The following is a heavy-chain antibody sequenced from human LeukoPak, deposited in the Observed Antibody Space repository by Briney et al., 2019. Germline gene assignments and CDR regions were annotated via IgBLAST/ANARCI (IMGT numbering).Heavy chain of an antibody. CDR2: ISYRGTT. CDR1: GDSMINNNYF. J-gene: IGHJ4*02. Sequence: SETLSLICTVSGDSMINNNYFWDWIRQPPGKGLEWIGSISYRGTTYYNPSLKSRVTISVDTSKNQFSLKLSSATAADTAVYYCATILRYHPTGWGQGTLVTVSS. D-gene: IGHD3-22*01. V-gene: IGHV4-39*07. CDR3: ATILRYHPTG.